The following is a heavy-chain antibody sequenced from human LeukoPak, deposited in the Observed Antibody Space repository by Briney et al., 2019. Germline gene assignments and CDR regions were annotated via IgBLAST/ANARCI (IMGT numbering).Heavy chain of an antibody. V-gene: IGHV4-34*01. CDR3: ARELGFWSGYLGYYFDY. D-gene: IGHD3-3*01. Sequence: SETLSLTCAVYGGSFSGYYWSWIRQPPGKGLEWIGEINDSGSTNYNPSLKSRVTISVDTSKNQFSLKLSSVTAADTAVYYCARELGFWSGYLGYYFDYWGQGTLVTVSS. CDR1: GGSFSGYY. CDR2: INDSGST. J-gene: IGHJ4*02.